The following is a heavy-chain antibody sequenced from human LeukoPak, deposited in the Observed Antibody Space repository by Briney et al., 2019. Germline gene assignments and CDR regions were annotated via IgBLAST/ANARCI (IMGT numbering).Heavy chain of an antibody. D-gene: IGHD2-21*01. CDR1: GFTFSSYA. J-gene: IGHJ4*02. CDR2: ISSNGGST. CDR3: ARDVGGDWYFDY. Sequence: PGGSLRLSCAASGFTFSSYAMHWVRQAPGKGLEYVSAISSNGGSTYYANSVKGRFTISRDNSKNTLYLQMGSLRAEDMAVYYCARDVGGDWYFDYWGQGTLVTVSS. V-gene: IGHV3-64*01.